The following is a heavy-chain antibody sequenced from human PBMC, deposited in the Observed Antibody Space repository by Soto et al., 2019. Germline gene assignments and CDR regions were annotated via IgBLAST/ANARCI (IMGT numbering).Heavy chain of an antibody. D-gene: IGHD3-16*02. V-gene: IGHV1-8*01. CDR1: GYTFTISYD. Sequence: ASVKVSCKTSGYTFTISYDINWVRQAPGQGLEWMGWMNPNSGNTGYAQKFQGRVTMTRNTSISTAYMELSSLRSEDTAVYYCARGGYYDYIWGSYRPYYMDVWGKGTTVTVSS. CDR2: MNPNSGNT. CDR3: ARGGYYDYIWGSYRPYYMDV. J-gene: IGHJ6*03.